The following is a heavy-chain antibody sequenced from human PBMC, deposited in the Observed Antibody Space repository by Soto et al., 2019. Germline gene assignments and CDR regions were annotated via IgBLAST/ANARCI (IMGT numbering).Heavy chain of an antibody. D-gene: IGHD3-22*01. Sequence: GGSLRLSCAASGFTFSSYDMHWVRQAPGKGLEWVSAIGTAGDTYYPGSVKGRFTISRENAKNSLYLQMNSLRAGDTAVYYCARWGGSGYYYGAFDIWGQGTMVTVSS. CDR1: GFTFSSYD. J-gene: IGHJ3*02. V-gene: IGHV3-13*01. CDR3: ARWGGSGYYYGAFDI. CDR2: IGTAGDT.